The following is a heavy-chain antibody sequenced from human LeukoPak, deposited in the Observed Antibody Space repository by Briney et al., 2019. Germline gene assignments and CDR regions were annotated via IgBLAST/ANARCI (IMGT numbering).Heavy chain of an antibody. J-gene: IGHJ4*02. CDR1: RFTFRSYG. D-gene: IGHD3-16*01. CDR3: AKDSGPTLGDLDY. CDR2: ISYDGSNK. V-gene: IGHV3-30*18. Sequence: PGGSLRLSCAASRFTFRSYGMHWVRQAPGKGLEWVAVISYDGSNKDYADSVKGRFTISRDNSKNTLFLQMNSLRAEDTAVYYCAKDSGPTLGDLDYWGQGTLVTVSS.